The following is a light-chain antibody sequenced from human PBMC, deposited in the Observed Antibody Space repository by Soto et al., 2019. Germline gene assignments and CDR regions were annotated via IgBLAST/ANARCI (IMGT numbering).Light chain of an antibody. Sequence: DIQMTQSPSSLSASSGDRVTITCRASQNIGKYLIWYQQKPGRPPKVLVYGASNLQSGVSSRFSGDGFGTEFSLTINSLRPEDFATYYCQKSYNLPRTFGQGTTLETK. CDR1: QNIGKY. V-gene: IGKV1-39*01. CDR3: QKSYNLPRT. CDR2: GAS. J-gene: IGKJ2*01.